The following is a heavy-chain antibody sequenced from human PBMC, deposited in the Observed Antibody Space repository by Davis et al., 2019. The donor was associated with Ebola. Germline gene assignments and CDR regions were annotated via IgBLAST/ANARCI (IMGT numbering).Heavy chain of an antibody. CDR3: TSTVSPEFADY. Sequence: GESLKISCAASGFTFRGSAMHWVRQASGKGLEWVGRIRSNANSYATAYAASVKGRFTISTDDSKNTAYLQMNSLKTEDTAVYYCTSTVSPEFADYWGQGTLVTVSS. J-gene: IGHJ4*02. D-gene: IGHD4-17*01. CDR2: IRSNANSYAT. V-gene: IGHV3-73*01. CDR1: GFTFRGSA.